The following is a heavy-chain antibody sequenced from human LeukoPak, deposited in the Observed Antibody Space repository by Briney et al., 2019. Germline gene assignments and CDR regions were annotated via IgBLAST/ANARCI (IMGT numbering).Heavy chain of an antibody. Sequence: GSLRLSCAASGFTFNNYAMNWVRQAPGKGLEWVSYISSSGSTIYYADSVKGRFTISRDNAKNSLYLQMNSLRAEDTAVYYCARERGYDYFDYWGQGTLVTVSS. CDR2: ISSSGSTI. J-gene: IGHJ4*02. CDR3: ARERGYDYFDY. CDR1: GFTFNNYA. D-gene: IGHD5-12*01. V-gene: IGHV3-48*04.